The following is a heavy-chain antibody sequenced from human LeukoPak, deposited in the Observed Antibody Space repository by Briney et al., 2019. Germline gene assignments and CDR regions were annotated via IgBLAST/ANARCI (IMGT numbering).Heavy chain of an antibody. J-gene: IGHJ4*02. D-gene: IGHD3-10*01. Sequence: GASVEVSCKASGGTFSSYAISWVRQAPGQGLEWMGGIIPIFGTANYAQKFQGRVTITADESTSTAYMELSSLRSEDTAVYYCARAFLYYGSGNFDYWGQGTLVTVSS. V-gene: IGHV1-69*13. CDR2: IIPIFGTA. CDR1: GGTFSSYA. CDR3: ARAFLYYGSGNFDY.